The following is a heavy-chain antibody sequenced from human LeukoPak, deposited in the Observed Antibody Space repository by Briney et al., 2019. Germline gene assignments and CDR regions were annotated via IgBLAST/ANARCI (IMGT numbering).Heavy chain of an antibody. CDR2: ISSSGITI. V-gene: IGHV3-48*03. D-gene: IGHD1-26*01. CDR1: GFTFSSYE. J-gene: IGHJ4*02. CDR3: ARDFRGGSYVVGY. Sequence: GGSLRLSCAASGFTFSSYEMNWVRQAPGKGLERVSYISSSGITIYYADSVKGRFTISRDNAKNSLYLQMNSLRAEDTAVYYCARDFRGGSYVVGYWGQGTLVTVSS.